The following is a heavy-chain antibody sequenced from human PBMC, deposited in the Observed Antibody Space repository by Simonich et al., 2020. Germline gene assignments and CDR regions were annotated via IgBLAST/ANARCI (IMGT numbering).Heavy chain of an antibody. D-gene: IGHD1-1*01. J-gene: IGHJ4*02. CDR2: INHSGST. V-gene: IGHV4-34*01. Sequence: QVQLQQWGAGLLKPSETLSLTCAVYGGSFSGYYWSWISPPPGTGLEWIGEINHSGSTNYNPSLKSRVTISVDTSKNQFSLKLSSVTAADTAVYYCARHLQLGPFDYWGQGTLVTVSS. CDR1: GGSFSGYY. CDR3: ARHLQLGPFDY.